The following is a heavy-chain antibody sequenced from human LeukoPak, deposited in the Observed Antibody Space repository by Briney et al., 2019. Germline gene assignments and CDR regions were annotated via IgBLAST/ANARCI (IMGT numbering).Heavy chain of an antibody. V-gene: IGHV4-59*01. Sequence: PSETLSLTCAVYGGSFSGYYWSWIRQPPGKGLEWIGYIYYSGSTNYNPSLKSRVTISVDTSKNQFSLKLSSVTAADTAVYYCARDRTSGWPVYYYYGMDVWGQGTTVTVSS. CDR3: ARDRTSGWPVYYYYGMDV. CDR2: IYYSGST. D-gene: IGHD6-19*01. CDR1: GGSFSGYY. J-gene: IGHJ6*02.